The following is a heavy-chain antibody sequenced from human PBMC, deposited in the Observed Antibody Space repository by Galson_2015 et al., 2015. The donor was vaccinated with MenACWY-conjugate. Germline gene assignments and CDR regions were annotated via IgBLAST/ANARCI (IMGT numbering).Heavy chain of an antibody. D-gene: IGHD6-6*01. CDR2: IYPGDSDT. V-gene: IGHV5-51*01. J-gene: IGHJ4*02. CDR1: GYSFTTYW. Sequence: QSGAEVKKPGESLQISCKGSGYSFTTYWIGWVRQMPGKGLEWMGIIYPGDSDTRYSPSFQGHVTISADKSINTAYLQWGSLEASDTAMYYCARQGFGSSSLDYWGQGTLVTVSS. CDR3: ARQGFGSSSLDY.